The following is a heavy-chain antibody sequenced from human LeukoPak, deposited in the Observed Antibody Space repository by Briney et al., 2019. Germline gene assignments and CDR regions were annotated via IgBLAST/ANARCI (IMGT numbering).Heavy chain of an antibody. CDR1: GGSISSGGYY. CDR2: IYYSGST. V-gene: IGHV4-31*03. Sequence: PSETLSLTCSVSGGSISSGGYYWSWIRQHPGKGLEWIGYIYYSGSTDYNPSLKSRVTISVDTSKNQFSLKLSSVTAADTAVYYCARVLLEYNSSSSPFISYYFDLWGRGTLVTVSS. J-gene: IGHJ2*01. CDR3: ARVLLEYNSSSSPFISYYFDL. D-gene: IGHD6-6*01.